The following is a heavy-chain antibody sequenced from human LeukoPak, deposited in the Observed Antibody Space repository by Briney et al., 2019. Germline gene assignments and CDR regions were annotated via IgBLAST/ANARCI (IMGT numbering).Heavy chain of an antibody. J-gene: IGHJ5*02. CDR1: GFTFSSYG. CDR2: IWYDGSNK. Sequence: SGRSLRLSCAASGFTFSSYGVHWVRQAPGKGLEWVAVIWYDGSNKYYADSVKGRFTISRDNSKNTLYLQMNSLRAEDTAVYYCARGSYGSGSYWFDPWGQGTLVTVSS. D-gene: IGHD3-10*01. CDR3: ARGSYGSGSYWFDP. V-gene: IGHV3-33*01.